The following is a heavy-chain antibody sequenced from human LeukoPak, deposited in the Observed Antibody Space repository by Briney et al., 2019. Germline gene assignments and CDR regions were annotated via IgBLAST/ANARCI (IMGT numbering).Heavy chain of an antibody. V-gene: IGHV3-30-3*01. CDR2: ISYDGSNK. J-gene: IGHJ4*02. CDR3: ARDPY. Sequence: PGGSLRLSCAASGFTFSSYAMHWVRQAPGKGLEWVAVISYDGSNKYYADSVKGRFTISRDNSKSTLYLQMNSLRAEDTAVYYCARDPYWGQGTLVTVSS. CDR1: GFTFSSYA.